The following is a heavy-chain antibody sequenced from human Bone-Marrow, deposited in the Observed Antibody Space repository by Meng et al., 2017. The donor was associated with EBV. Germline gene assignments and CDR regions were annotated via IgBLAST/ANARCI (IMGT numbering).Heavy chain of an antibody. V-gene: IGHV1-3*01. D-gene: IGHD3-22*01. CDR3: ARDSSGDSRNFDP. Sequence: HGQLVQSGGEGKKPGASVKVSCKASGYPFSTYAIHWVRQAPGQRLEWMGWINVGNGDTKYSQKLQGRVTITRDTSASTAYMELRSLRSEDTAVYYCARDSSGDSRNFDPWGQGTLVTVSS. J-gene: IGHJ5*02. CDR1: GYPFSTYA. CDR2: INVGNGDT.